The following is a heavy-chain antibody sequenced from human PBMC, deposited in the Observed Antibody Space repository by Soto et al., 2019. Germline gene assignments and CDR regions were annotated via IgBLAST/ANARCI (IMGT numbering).Heavy chain of an antibody. J-gene: IGHJ6*02. CDR2: ISAYNGNT. Sequence: ASVKVSCKASGYTFTSYGISWVRQAPGQGLEWMGWISAYNGNTNYAQKLQGRVTMTTDTSTSAAYMELRSLRSDDTALYYCARDGVTTRYYYGMDVWGQGTTVTVSS. D-gene: IGHD4-17*01. CDR1: GYTFTSYG. CDR3: ARDGVTTRYYYGMDV. V-gene: IGHV1-18*01.